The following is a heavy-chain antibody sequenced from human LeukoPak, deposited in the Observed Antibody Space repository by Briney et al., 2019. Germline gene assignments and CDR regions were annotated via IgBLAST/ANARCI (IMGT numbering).Heavy chain of an antibody. V-gene: IGHV4-59*01. CDR2: IDHTGST. J-gene: IGHJ6*03. Sequence: SETLSLTCTVSDDSITIYYWTWIRQPPGKGLEWIGYIDHTGSTNYNPSLKSRVTISVDMSKNQFSLKLRSVTAADTAVYYCARTTEGGYSYGYFYYYYMDVWGKGTTVTISS. CDR1: DDSITIYY. CDR3: ARTTEGGYSYGYFYYYYMDV. D-gene: IGHD5-18*01.